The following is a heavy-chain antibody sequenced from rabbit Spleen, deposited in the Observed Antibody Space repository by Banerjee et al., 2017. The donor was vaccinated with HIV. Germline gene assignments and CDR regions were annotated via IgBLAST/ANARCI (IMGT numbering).Heavy chain of an antibody. Sequence: QSLEESGGGLVQPGASLRLTCTASGFSFSRSYDMCWVRQAPGKGLEWIGCMDTVSGSTYYANWAKGRFTVSKTSSTTVTLQMTSLTAADTATYFCARDLHNSDYRVRLDFWGQGTLVTVS. CDR3: ARDLHNSDYRVRLDF. D-gene: IGHD8-1*01. J-gene: IGHJ3*01. CDR1: GFSFSRSYD. V-gene: IGHV1S40*01. CDR2: MDTVSGST.